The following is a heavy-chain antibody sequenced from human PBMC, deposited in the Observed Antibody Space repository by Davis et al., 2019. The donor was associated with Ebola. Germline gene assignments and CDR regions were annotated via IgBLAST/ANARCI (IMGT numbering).Heavy chain of an antibody. CDR3: ARQAYDFWSGYYTGNWFDP. Sequence: SETLSLTCAVSGGSISSYYWSWIRQPPGKGLEWIGYIYYSGSTNYNPSLKSRVTISVDTSKNQFSLKLSSVTAADTAVYYCARQAYDFWSGYYTGNWFDPWGQGTLVTVSS. V-gene: IGHV4-59*08. CDR2: IYYSGST. CDR1: GGSISSYY. D-gene: IGHD3-3*01. J-gene: IGHJ5*02.